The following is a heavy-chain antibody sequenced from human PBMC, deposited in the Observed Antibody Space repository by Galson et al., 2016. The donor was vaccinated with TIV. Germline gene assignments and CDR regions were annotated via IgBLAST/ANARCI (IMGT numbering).Heavy chain of an antibody. CDR1: GYSIKSGYF. V-gene: IGHV4-38-2*02. CDR2: IYESGTT. J-gene: IGHJ6*02. D-gene: IGHD4-17*01. Sequence: ETLSFTCAVSGYSIKSGYFWGWIRQPPGKGLQWIGSIYESGTTYSNPSLKSRLTMSVDTSKNQFSLKLSSVTAADTAVYYCIREGSTVTMHHYFGMDVWGQGTSVTVSS. CDR3: IREGSTVTMHHYFGMDV.